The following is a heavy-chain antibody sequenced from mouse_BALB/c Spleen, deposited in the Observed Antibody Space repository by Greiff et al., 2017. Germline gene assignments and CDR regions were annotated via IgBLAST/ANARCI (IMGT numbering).Heavy chain of an antibody. Sequence: QVQLKQSGPELVKPGASVRISCKASGYTFTSYYIHWVKQRPGQGLEWIGWICPGNVNTKYNEKFKGKATLTADKSSSTAYMQLSSLTSEDSAVYFCAREGYGNSLYDLDYWGQGTTLTVSS. J-gene: IGHJ2*01. CDR2: ICPGNVNT. CDR3: AREGYGNSLYDLDY. V-gene: IGHV1S56*01. CDR1: GYTFTSYY. D-gene: IGHD2-10*02.